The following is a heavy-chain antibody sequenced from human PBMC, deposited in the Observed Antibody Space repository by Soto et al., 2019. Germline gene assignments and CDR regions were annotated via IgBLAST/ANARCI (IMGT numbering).Heavy chain of an antibody. CDR2: IYPGDSDT. Sequence: GESLKISCKGSGYSFTSYWIGWVRQMPGKGLEWMGIIYPGDSDTRCSPSFQGQVTISADKSISTAYLQWSSLKASDTAMYYCARLPGMVRGNSYGMDVWGQGTTVTVSS. CDR1: GYSFTSYW. CDR3: ARLPGMVRGNSYGMDV. V-gene: IGHV5-51*01. D-gene: IGHD3-10*01. J-gene: IGHJ6*02.